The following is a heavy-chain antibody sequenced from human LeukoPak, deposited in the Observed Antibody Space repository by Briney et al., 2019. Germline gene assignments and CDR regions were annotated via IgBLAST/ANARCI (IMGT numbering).Heavy chain of an antibody. V-gene: IGHV4-59*01. CDR1: GGSISSYY. J-gene: IGHJ4*02. CDR2: IYYSGST. Sequence: SETLSLTCTVSGGSISSYYWSWIRQPPGKGLEWIGYIYYSGSTNYNPSLKSRVTISVDTSKNQFSLKLSSVTAADTAVYYCARGKKVLRFLEWFPPFDYWGQGTLVTVSS. D-gene: IGHD3-3*01. CDR3: ARGKKVLRFLEWFPPFDY.